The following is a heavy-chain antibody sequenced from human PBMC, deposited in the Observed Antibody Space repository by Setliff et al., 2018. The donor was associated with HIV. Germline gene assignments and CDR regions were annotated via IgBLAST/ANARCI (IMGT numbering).Heavy chain of an antibody. V-gene: IGHV1-18*01. CDR1: GYMFIAYG. CDR2: IGPYNDRT. Sequence: GASVKVSCKTSGYMFIAYGMSWVRRAPGQGLEWMGWIGPYNDRTEYAQEFQGRVSLTIDTSASTAYMELRSLRSDDTAVYYCATRIRDGHRGYGYFDFWGQGTLVTVSS. J-gene: IGHJ4*02. D-gene: IGHD5-12*01. CDR3: ATRIRDGHRGYGYFDF.